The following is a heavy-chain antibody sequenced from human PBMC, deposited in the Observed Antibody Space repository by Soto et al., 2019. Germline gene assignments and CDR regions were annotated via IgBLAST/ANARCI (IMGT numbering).Heavy chain of an antibody. Sequence: PGGSLRLSCAASGFTFSSYWMHWVRQAPGKGLVWVSRINTDGSSTSYADSVKGRFTISRDNAKNSLYLQMNSLRAEDTALYYCAKGYDYDSSGSFDYWGQGTLVTVSS. CDR3: AKGYDYDSSGSFDY. V-gene: IGHV3-74*01. CDR1: GFTFSSYW. D-gene: IGHD3-22*01. CDR2: INTDGSST. J-gene: IGHJ4*02.